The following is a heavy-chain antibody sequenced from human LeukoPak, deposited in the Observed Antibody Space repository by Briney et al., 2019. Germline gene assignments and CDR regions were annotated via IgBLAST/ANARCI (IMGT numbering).Heavy chain of an antibody. CDR1: GYTFTSYA. V-gene: IGHV1-3*01. CDR3: ARGTYYYGSGSYYLHY. Sequence: GASVKDSCKASGYTFTSYAMHWVRQAPGQRLEWMGWINAGNGNTKYSQKFQGRVTITRDTSASTAYMELSSLRSEDTAVYYCARGTYYYGSGSYYLHYWGQGTLVTVSS. CDR2: INAGNGNT. J-gene: IGHJ4*02. D-gene: IGHD3-10*01.